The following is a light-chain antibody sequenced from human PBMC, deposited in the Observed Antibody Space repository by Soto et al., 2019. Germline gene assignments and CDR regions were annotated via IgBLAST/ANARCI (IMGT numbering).Light chain of an antibody. CDR3: VLYMSSGAWV. J-gene: IGLJ3*02. CDR2: NTN. CDR1: SGSVSTSNY. V-gene: IGLV8-61*01. Sequence: QTVVTQEPSFSVSPGRTVTLTCGLTSGSVSTSNYPSWYQQTPGQAPRTLIYNTNTRSSGVPDRFSGSILGNKAALTITGAEADDECDYYCVLYMSSGAWVFGGGTKLTVL.